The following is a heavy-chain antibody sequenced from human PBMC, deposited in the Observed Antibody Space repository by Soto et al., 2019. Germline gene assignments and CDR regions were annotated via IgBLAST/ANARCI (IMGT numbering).Heavy chain of an antibody. V-gene: IGHV1-2*04. Sequence: ASVKVSCKASGYTFTGYYMHWVRQAPGQGLEWMGWINPNSGGTNYAQKFQGWVTMTRDTSISTAYMELSRLRSDDTAVYYCARDNGSGSYIDWFDPWGQGTLVTVSS. J-gene: IGHJ5*02. CDR3: ARDNGSGSYIDWFDP. D-gene: IGHD3-10*01. CDR1: GYTFTGYY. CDR2: INPNSGGT.